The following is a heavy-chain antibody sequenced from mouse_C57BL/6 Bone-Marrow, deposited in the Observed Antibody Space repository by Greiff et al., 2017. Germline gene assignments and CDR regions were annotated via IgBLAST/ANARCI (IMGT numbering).Heavy chain of an antibody. Sequence: VQLQQSGPELVKPGASVKISCKASGYSFTGYYMNWVKQSPEKSLEWIGEINPSTGGTTYNQKFKAKATLTVDKSSSTAYMQLKSLTSEDSAVYYCARSYGSSYGWFAYWGQGTLVTVSA. CDR3: ARSYGSSYGWFAY. J-gene: IGHJ3*01. D-gene: IGHD1-1*01. CDR2: INPSTGGT. V-gene: IGHV1-42*01. CDR1: GYSFTGYY.